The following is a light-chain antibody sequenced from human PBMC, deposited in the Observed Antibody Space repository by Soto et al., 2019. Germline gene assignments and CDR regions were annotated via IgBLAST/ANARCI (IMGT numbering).Light chain of an antibody. J-gene: IGKJ1*01. V-gene: IGKV1-6*01. CDR2: AAS. CDR3: LQNYTSPLA. CDR1: QDIRNN. Sequence: AIQMTQSPSSLSISVGDRVTITCRASQDIRNNLHWYQQKPGKAPDVLIYAASTLQSGVPSRFSGSGSGTDFTLTISSLQPEDFATYYCLQNYTSPLAFGQGTKLEIK.